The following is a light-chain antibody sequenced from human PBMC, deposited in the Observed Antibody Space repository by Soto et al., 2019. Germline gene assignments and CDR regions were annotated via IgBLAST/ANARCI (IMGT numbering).Light chain of an antibody. CDR3: SSWTSSTTQV. V-gene: IGLV2-14*01. CDR1: SSDVGGYDF. J-gene: IGLJ3*02. CDR2: EVN. Sequence: ALAQHASVSGSLGQSITISCTGTSSDVGGYDFVSWYQQHPGKAPKLMIFEVNNRPSGVSNRFSGSKSGNTASLTISGLQAEDEADYYCSSWTSSTTQVLGGGTQLTVL.